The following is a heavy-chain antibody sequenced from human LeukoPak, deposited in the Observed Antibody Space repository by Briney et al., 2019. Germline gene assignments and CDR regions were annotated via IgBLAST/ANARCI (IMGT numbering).Heavy chain of an antibody. CDR1: GFTFSRYA. Sequence: GGSLRLSCSASGFTFSRYAMHWVRQAPGKGLEYVSAISSNGGSTYYADSVKGRFTISRDNSKNTLDLQMSSLRAEDTAVYYCVKDIEAVAGTWWFDPWGQGTLVTVSS. V-gene: IGHV3-64D*06. D-gene: IGHD6-19*01. CDR2: ISSNGGST. CDR3: VKDIEAVAGTWWFDP. J-gene: IGHJ5*02.